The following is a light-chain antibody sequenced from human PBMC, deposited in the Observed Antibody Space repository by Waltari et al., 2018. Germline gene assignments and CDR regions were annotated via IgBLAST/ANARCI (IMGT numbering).Light chain of an antibody. CDR1: SSDVGGYKY. Sequence: QSALTQPASVSGSPGPSITTPCTGTSSDVGGYKYVSWYQQHPGKPPKLMIYDVSNRPSGVSNRFSGSKSGNTASLTISGLQAEDEADYYCSSYTTSNTLVFGTGTNVIVL. CDR2: DVS. J-gene: IGLJ1*01. CDR3: SSYTTSNTLV. V-gene: IGLV2-14*03.